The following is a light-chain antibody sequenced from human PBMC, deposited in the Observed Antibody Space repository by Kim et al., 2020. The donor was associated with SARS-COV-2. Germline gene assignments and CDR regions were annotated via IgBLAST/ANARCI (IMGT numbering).Light chain of an antibody. V-gene: IGLV3-21*04. Sequence: SYELTQPPSVSVAPGKTARITCGGNNIGSKSVHCYQQKPGQAPVLVIYYDSDRPSGIPERFSGSNSGNTATLTISRVEAGDEADYYCQVWDSSSDHRWVFGGGTQLTVL. CDR1: NIGSKS. CDR2: YDS. J-gene: IGLJ3*02. CDR3: QVWDSSSDHRWV.